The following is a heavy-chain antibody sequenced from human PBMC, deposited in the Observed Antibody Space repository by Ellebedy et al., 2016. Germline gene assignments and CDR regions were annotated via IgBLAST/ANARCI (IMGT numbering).Heavy chain of an antibody. Sequence: SETLSLTXTVSGGSISSSSYYWGWIRQPPGKGLEWIGSIYYSGSTYYNPSLKSRVTISVDTSKNQFSLKLSSVTAADTAVYYCASLGLVSWYFHHWGQGTLVTVSS. CDR1: GGSISSSSYY. CDR2: IYYSGST. J-gene: IGHJ1*01. V-gene: IGHV4-39*01. D-gene: IGHD3/OR15-3a*01. CDR3: ASLGLVSWYFHH.